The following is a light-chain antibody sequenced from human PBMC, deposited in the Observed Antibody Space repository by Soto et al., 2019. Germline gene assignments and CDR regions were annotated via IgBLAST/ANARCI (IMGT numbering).Light chain of an antibody. CDR1: SSNIGAGYD. Sequence: QSVLTQPPSVSGAPGQRVTISCTGSSSNIGAGYDVNWYQHVPGTAPKLLIYDNNNRPSGVPDRFSGSKSGTSASLAITGLQAEDEADYYCQSYDSGLSSYIFGTGTKVPVL. J-gene: IGLJ1*01. CDR2: DNN. CDR3: QSYDSGLSSYI. V-gene: IGLV1-40*01.